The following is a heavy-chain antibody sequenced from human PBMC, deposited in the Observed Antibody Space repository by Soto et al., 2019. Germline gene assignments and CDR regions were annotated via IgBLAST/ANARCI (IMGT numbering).Heavy chain of an antibody. CDR3: ARSPRSSSGPYYYYGMDV. CDR2: IIPIFGTA. V-gene: IGHV1-69*13. Sequence: SVKVSCKASGGTFSSYAISWVRQAPGQGLEWMGGIIPIFGTANYAQKFQGRVTITADESTSTAYMELSSLRSEDTAVYYCARSPRSSSGPYYYYGMDVWGQGTTVIVYS. CDR1: GGTFSSYA. J-gene: IGHJ6*02. D-gene: IGHD6-6*01.